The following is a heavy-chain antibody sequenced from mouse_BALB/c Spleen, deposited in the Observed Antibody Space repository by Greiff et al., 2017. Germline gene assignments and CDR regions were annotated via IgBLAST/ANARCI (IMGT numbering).Heavy chain of an antibody. J-gene: IGHJ3*01. Sequence: EVKLMESGGGLVKPGGSLKLSCAASGFTFSDYYMYWVRQTPEKRLEWVATISDGGSYTYYPDSVKGRFTISRDNAKNNLYLQMSSLKSEDTAMYYCARGRRYDPWFAYWGQGTLVTVSA. CDR3: ARGRRYDPWFAY. CDR1: GFTFSDYY. CDR2: ISDGGSYT. D-gene: IGHD2-14*01. V-gene: IGHV5-4*02.